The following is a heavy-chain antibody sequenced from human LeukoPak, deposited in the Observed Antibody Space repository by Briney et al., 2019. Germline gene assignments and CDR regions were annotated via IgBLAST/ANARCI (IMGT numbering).Heavy chain of an antibody. CDR3: ARQDTAMPTDY. D-gene: IGHD5-18*01. CDR2: ISSSSSYI. Sequence: GGSLRLSCAASGFTFSSYSMNWVRQAPGKGLEWVSSISSSSSYIYYADSVKGRSTISRDNAKNSLYLQMNSLRAEDTAVYYCARQDTAMPTDYWGQGTLVTVSS. CDR1: GFTFSSYS. J-gene: IGHJ4*02. V-gene: IGHV3-21*01.